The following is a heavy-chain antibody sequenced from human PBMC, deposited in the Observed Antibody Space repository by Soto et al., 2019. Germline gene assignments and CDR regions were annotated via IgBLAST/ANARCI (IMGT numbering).Heavy chain of an antibody. CDR1: EFSLSSSD. CDR2: SSFDGTQQ. D-gene: IGHD6-19*01. J-gene: IGHJ4*02. CDR3: ANQLRGSGWYPLDS. V-gene: IGHV3-30*18. Sequence: GGSLRLSCTASEFSLSSSDMHWVRRAPGKGLEWLAVSSFDGTQQFYGDSVKGRFTVSRDNSNNTLYLEMNSLRTEDTAVYYCANQLRGSGWYPLDSWGQGTPVTVSS.